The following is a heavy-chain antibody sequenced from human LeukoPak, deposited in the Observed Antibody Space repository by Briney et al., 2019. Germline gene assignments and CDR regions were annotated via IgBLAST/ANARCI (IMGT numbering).Heavy chain of an antibody. CDR2: ISSSSSYI. CDR3: ARVANNWNYAPFDY. V-gene: IGHV3-21*01. Sequence: GGSLRLPCAASGFTFSSYSMNWVRQAPGKGLEWVSSISSSSSYIYYADSVKGRFTISRDNAKNSLYLQMNSLRAEDTAVYYCARVANNWNYAPFDYWGQGTLVTVSS. J-gene: IGHJ4*02. D-gene: IGHD1-7*01. CDR1: GFTFSSYS.